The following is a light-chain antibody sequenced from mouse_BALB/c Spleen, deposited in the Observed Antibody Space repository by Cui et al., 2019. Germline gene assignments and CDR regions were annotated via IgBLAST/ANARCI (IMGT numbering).Light chain of an antibody. Sequence: DIVMTQSPSSLTVTAGEKVTMSCKSSQSLLNSGNQKNYLTWYQQKPGQPPRRLIYWASTRESGVPDRFTGSGSGTDFTLTISSVQAEDLAVYYRQNDYSYPTFGGGTKLEIK. CDR3: QNDYSYPT. CDR2: WAS. J-gene: IGKJ2*01. CDR1: QSLLNSGNQKNY. V-gene: IGKV8-19*01.